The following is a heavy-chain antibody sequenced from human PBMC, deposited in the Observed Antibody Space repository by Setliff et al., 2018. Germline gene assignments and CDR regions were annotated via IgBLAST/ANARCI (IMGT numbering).Heavy chain of an antibody. D-gene: IGHD2-8*01. CDR2: IKSYGSGGTI. V-gene: IGHV3-15*01. CDR3: VHNADFIGTFNT. CDR1: GLRFSDAW. J-gene: IGHJ3*01. Sequence: PGESLRLSCAVSGLRFSDAWVSWVRQAPGKGLEWAGRIKSYGSGGTIDYAAPVEGRFTISRDDSKNTVYLQMSSLKIEDTAVYYCVHNADFIGTFNTWGQGTMVTVS.